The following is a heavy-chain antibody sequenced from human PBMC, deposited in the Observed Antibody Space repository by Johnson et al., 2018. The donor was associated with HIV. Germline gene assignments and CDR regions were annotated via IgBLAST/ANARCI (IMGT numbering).Heavy chain of an antibody. CDR3: AKDIDSSGYGNDAFDI. Sequence: DVQVVESGGGLIQPGGSLRLSCAASGFTFDDYAMHWVRQAPGQGLEWVSVIYSGGSTYYADSVKGRFTISRDNAKKSLYLQMNSLRTEDTALYYCAKDIDSSGYGNDAFDIWGQGTMVTVSS. J-gene: IGHJ3*02. CDR1: GFTFDDYA. D-gene: IGHD3-22*01. CDR2: IYSGGST. V-gene: IGHV3-43*02.